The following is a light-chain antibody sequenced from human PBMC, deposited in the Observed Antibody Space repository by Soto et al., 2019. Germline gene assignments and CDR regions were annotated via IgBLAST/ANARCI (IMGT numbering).Light chain of an antibody. Sequence: QSALTQPASVSGSPGQSITISCTGTITDIGAYNYVSWYQQHPGKAPKLLIYGVSSRPSGVSNRFSGSKSGNAAYLTISGLQADDEAEYYCSSYTSSSTLRYVFGTGTKVTVL. CDR3: SSYTSSSTLRYV. CDR1: ITDIGAYNY. V-gene: IGLV2-14*01. J-gene: IGLJ1*01. CDR2: GVS.